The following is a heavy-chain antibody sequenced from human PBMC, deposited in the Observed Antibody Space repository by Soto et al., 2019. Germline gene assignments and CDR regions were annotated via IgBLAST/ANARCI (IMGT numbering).Heavy chain of an antibody. CDR1: EMTFSLFS. Sequence: DVRLVESGGGLVQTGKSLRLSCGVSEMTFSLFSMSWVRLFPWKLLEWMATIKDDGTEKIYVESVKGLSTICQYNDKNSLYLEMDDLRVDDSSFYYCVRAPLAIEGGHSYYYYMDVWGKGAPVTVSS. J-gene: IGHJ6*03. CDR2: IKDDGTEK. CDR3: VRAPLAIEGGHSYYYYMDV. V-gene: IGHV3-7*02.